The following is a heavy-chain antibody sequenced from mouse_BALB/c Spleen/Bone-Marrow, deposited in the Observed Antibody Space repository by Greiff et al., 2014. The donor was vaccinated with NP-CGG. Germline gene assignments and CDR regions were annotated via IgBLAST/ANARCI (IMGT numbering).Heavy chain of an antibody. V-gene: IGHV3-8*02. Sequence: EVKLVESGPSLVKPSQTLSLTCSVTGDSITSGYWSWIRKFPGNKLEYMGYISYSGSTYYNPSLKSRISITRDTSKNQFYLQLNSVTTEDTATDYCATYDGTSFDYWGQGTTLTVSS. CDR1: GDSITSGY. CDR3: ATYDGTSFDY. D-gene: IGHD2-1*01. CDR2: ISYSGST. J-gene: IGHJ2*01.